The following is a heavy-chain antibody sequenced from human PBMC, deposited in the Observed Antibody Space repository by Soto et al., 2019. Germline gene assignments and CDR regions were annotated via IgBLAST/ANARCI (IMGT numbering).Heavy chain of an antibody. J-gene: IGHJ4*02. CDR2: FYPGDSDT. CDR3: ARQGNGAEGFDY. Sequence: VESLKISCKGSGYYFPSYWIGWVLEMPGKGLEWMGIFYPGDSDTRYSPSFQGQVTISADRSISTAYLQWSSLKPSDTAMYYCARQGNGAEGFDYWGQGTLVTVSS. V-gene: IGHV5-51*01. CDR1: GYYFPSYW. D-gene: IGHD4-17*01.